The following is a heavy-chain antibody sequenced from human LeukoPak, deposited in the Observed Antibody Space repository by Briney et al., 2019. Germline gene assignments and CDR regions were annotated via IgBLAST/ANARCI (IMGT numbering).Heavy chain of an antibody. J-gene: IGHJ4*02. Sequence: GGSLRLSCAASGFTLSSYAMSWVRQAPGKGLEWVSAISGGGGSTYYTDSVKGRFTISRDNSKNTLYLQMNSLRAEDTAVYYCAKVGESGGVWKYYFDYWGQGTLVTVSS. CDR2: ISGGGGST. V-gene: IGHV3-23*01. CDR1: GFTLSSYA. D-gene: IGHD2-8*02. CDR3: AKVGESGGVWKYYFDY.